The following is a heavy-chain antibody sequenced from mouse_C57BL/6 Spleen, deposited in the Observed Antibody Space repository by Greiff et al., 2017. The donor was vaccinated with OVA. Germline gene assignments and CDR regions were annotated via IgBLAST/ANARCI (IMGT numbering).Heavy chain of an antibody. D-gene: IGHD2-4*01. Sequence: DVQLQESVAELVRPGASVKLSCTASGFNIKNTYMHWVKQRPEQGLEWIGRIDPANGNTKYAPKFQGKATITADTSSNTAYLQLSSLTSEDTAIYCCARDDYDEDWYFDVWGTGTTVTVSS. CDR1: GFNIKNTY. J-gene: IGHJ1*03. V-gene: IGHV14-3*01. CDR3: ARDDYDEDWYFDV. CDR2: IDPANGNT.